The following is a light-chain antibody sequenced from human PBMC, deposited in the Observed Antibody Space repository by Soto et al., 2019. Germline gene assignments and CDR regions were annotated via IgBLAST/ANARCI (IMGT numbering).Light chain of an antibody. J-gene: IGKJ1*01. V-gene: IGKV3-15*01. CDR1: QSVSSN. CDR2: GAS. CDR3: QQHNNWPPWT. Sequence: EIVMTQSPATLSVSPGERATLSCRASQSVSSNLAWYQQKPGQAPRLLMYGASTRATGIPDRFSGSGSGTEITLTISSLQSEDFAVYYCQQHNNWPPWTFGQGTKVEIK.